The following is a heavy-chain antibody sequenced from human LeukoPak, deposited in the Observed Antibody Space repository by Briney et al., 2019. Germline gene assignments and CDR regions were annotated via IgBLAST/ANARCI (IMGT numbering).Heavy chain of an antibody. CDR3: ARVQLWTTTDY. D-gene: IGHD5-18*01. J-gene: IGHJ4*02. CDR2: ISRSGSTI. V-gene: IGHV3-48*03. Sequence: PGGSLRLSCAASGFTFSSYAMSWVRQAPGRGLEWVSYISRSGSTIYYADSVNGRFTISRDNAKNSLYLQMNSLRAEDTAVYYCARVQLWTTTDYWGQGTLVTVSS. CDR1: GFTFSSYA.